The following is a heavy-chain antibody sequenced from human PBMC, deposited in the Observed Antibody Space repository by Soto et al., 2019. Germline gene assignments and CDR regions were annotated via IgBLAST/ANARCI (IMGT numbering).Heavy chain of an antibody. J-gene: IGHJ3*02. Sequence: EVQLLESGGGLVQPGGSLRLSCAASGFTFSSYAMTWVRQAPGKGLEWVSIISVGGGSTYYADSVKGRFTISRDNSKNTLYLQMNSLRAEDTAVYYCAKNLPSGSKAFDIWGQGTMVTVSS. CDR3: AKNLPSGSKAFDI. D-gene: IGHD6-6*01. CDR2: ISVGGGST. CDR1: GFTFSSYA. V-gene: IGHV3-23*01.